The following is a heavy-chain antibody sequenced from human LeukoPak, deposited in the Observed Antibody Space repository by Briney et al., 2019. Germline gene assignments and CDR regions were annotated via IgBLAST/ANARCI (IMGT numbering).Heavy chain of an antibody. CDR1: GFTFSSYS. D-gene: IGHD3-22*01. CDR2: ISSSSSYI. J-gene: IGHJ4*02. CDR3: ARAPVRITMTPCYFDY. V-gene: IGHV3-21*01. Sequence: PGGSLRLSCSASGFTFSSYSMNWVRQAPGKGLEWISSISSSSSYIYYADSVKGRFTISRDNAKNSLYLQMNSLRAEDTAVYYCARAPVRITMTPCYFDYWGQGTLVTVSS.